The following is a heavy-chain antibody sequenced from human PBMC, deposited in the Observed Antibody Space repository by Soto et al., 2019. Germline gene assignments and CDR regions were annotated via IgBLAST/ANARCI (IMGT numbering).Heavy chain of an antibody. J-gene: IGHJ4*02. V-gene: IGHV4-31*03. D-gene: IGHD2-2*01. CDR1: GGSISSGGYY. CDR2: ISYSGST. CDR3: ARTYQHRAPMFDY. Sequence: QVQLQESGPGLVKPSQTLSLTCTVSGGSISSGGYYWSWIRQHPGKGLEWIGYISYSGSTYYNPSLKGRVTISVDTSKNQFSLKLSSVTAADTAVYYCARTYQHRAPMFDYWGQETLVTVSS.